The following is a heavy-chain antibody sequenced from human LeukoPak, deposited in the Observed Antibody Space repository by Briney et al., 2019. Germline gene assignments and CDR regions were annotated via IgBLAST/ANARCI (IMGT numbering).Heavy chain of an antibody. Sequence: GGSLRLSCAASGFTFSSYWMHWVRQAPGKGLVWVSRINSDGSSTSYADSVKGRSTISRDNAKNTLSLQMNSLRAEDTAVYYCAKGGPSLYYFDQWGQGTLVTVSS. CDR1: GFTFSSYW. CDR2: INSDGSST. D-gene: IGHD3-16*01. CDR3: AKGGPSLYYFDQ. J-gene: IGHJ4*02. V-gene: IGHV3-74*01.